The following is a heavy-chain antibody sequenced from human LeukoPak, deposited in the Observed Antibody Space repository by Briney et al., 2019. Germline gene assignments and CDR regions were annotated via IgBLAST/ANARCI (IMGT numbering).Heavy chain of an antibody. V-gene: IGHV2-5*02. Sequence: SGPTLVKPTQTLTLTCTISGFSLNTVGVGVGWVRQPPGKALEWLALVFWDDDKRYTPSLKSRLTITRDSSRNQVVLTMTNLDPVDTATYVCTHFVGVTPGTRLDYWGQGIPVTVSS. CDR3: THFVGVTPGTRLDY. CDR2: VFWDDDK. D-gene: IGHD2-21*02. J-gene: IGHJ4*02. CDR1: GFSLNTVGVG.